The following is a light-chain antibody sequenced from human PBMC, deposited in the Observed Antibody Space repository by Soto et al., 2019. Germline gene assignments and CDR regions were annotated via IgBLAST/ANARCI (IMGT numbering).Light chain of an antibody. CDR2: DVS. CDR3: QQYYISWT. J-gene: IGKJ1*01. CDR1: QSISSW. Sequence: DIQMIQPPSTLSASVGDRVTITCRASQSISSWLAWYQQKPGKAPKLLIYDVSTLESGVPSRFSGSGSGTEFTLTISSLQPDDFATYYCQQYYISWTFGQGTKVDI. V-gene: IGKV1-5*01.